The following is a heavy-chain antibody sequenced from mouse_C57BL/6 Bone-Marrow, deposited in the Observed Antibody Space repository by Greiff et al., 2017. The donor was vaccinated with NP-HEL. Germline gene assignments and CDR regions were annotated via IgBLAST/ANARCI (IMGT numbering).Heavy chain of an antibody. CDR3: ARCDYGAWFAY. CDR2: INPNNGGT. CDR1: GYTFTDYY. Sequence: EVQQQSGPELVKPGASVKISCKASGYTFTDYYMNWVKQSHGKSLEWIGDINPNNGGTSYNQKFKGKATLTVDKSSSTAYMELRSLTSEDSAVYYCARCDYGAWFAYWGQGTLVTVSA. V-gene: IGHV1-26*01. D-gene: IGHD2-4*01. J-gene: IGHJ3*01.